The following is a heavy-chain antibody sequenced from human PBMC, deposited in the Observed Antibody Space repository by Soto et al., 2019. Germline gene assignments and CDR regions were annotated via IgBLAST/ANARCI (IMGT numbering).Heavy chain of an antibody. CDR2: IVIGSGNT. D-gene: IGHD3-22*01. CDR1: GFTFTSSA. J-gene: IGHJ3*02. V-gene: IGHV1-58*01. CDR3: AADYMPARHYDSSRYLRDAFDI. Sequence: SVKVSCKASGFTFTSSAVQWVRQARGQRLEWIGWIVIGSGNTNYAQKFQERVTITRDMSTSTAYMELSSLRSEDTAVYYCAADYMPARHYDSSRYLRDAFDIWGPGTMVTVS.